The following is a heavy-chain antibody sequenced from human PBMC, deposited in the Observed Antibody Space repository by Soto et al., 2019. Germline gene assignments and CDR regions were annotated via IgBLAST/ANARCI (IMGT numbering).Heavy chain of an antibody. D-gene: IGHD1-26*01. CDR1: GFTFSDSY. Sequence: PGGSLRLSCAASGFTFSDSYMSWIRQAPGKGLEWISYITFSGNTVYYADSLKGRLTISRDNAKNSLYLQTNRLRAADTAVYYCARVSWREKYGTDVWGQGTTVTVSS. CDR2: ITFSGNTV. J-gene: IGHJ6*02. V-gene: IGHV3-11*01. CDR3: ARVSWREKYGTDV.